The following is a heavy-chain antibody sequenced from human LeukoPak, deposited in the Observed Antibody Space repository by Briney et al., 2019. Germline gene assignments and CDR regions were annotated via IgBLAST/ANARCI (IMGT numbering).Heavy chain of an antibody. V-gene: IGHV3-9*01. Sequence: GGSLRLSCAASGFTFDDYAMHWARQAPWKGQEWVSGISWNSGSIGYADSVKGRFTISRDNAKNSLYLQMNSLRAEDTALYYCAKDDEWELRGRLGYWGQGTLVTVSS. CDR3: AKDDEWELRGRLGY. D-gene: IGHD1-26*01. CDR1: GFTFDDYA. CDR2: ISWNSGSI. J-gene: IGHJ4*02.